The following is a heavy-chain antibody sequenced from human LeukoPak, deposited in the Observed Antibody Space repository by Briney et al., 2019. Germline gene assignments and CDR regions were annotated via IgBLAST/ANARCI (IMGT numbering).Heavy chain of an antibody. J-gene: IGHJ5*02. D-gene: IGHD2-15*01. Sequence: GGSLRLSCAAPGFTFSSYSMNWVRQAPGKGLEWVSSISSSSSYIYYADSVKGRFTISRDNAKNSLYLQMNSLRDEDTAVYYCARRRVVVAANGFDPWGQGTLVAVSS. CDR1: GFTFSSYS. CDR2: ISSSSSYI. CDR3: ARRRVVVAANGFDP. V-gene: IGHV3-21*01.